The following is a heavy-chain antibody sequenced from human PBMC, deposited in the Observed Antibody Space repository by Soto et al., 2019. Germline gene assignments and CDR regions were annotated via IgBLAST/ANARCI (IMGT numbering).Heavy chain of an antibody. CDR1: GGSISSGGYY. V-gene: IGHV4-31*03. CDR2: VYYSGST. D-gene: IGHD3-16*01. CDR3: ARVSTHGAPVP. J-gene: IGHJ5*02. Sequence: SETLSLTCTVSGGSISSGGYYWSWIRQHPGKGLEWIGYVYYSGSTYYNPSLKSRVTISVDTSKNQFSLKLSSVTAADTAVYYCARVSTHGAPVPWGQGTLVTVSS.